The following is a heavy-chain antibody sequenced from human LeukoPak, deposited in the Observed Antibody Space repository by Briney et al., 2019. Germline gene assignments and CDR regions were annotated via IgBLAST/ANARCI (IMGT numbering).Heavy chain of an antibody. CDR1: GGSISSYY. D-gene: IGHD3-22*01. Sequence: TSETLSLTCTVSGGSISSYYWSWIRQPPGKGLEWIGYIYYSGSTYYNPSLKSRVTISVDTSKNQFSLKLSSVTAADTAVYYCARGRYYYDSSGYGYYFDYWGQGTLVTVSS. V-gene: IGHV4-59*08. J-gene: IGHJ4*02. CDR2: IYYSGST. CDR3: ARGRYYYDSSGYGYYFDY.